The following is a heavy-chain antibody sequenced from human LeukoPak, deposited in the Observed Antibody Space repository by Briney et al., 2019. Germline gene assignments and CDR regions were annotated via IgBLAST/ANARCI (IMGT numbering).Heavy chain of an antibody. CDR3: ARYSNHFYYSGMDV. J-gene: IGHJ6*02. CDR1: GFSFSDFG. CDR2: ISPDGFKE. D-gene: IGHD2-21*01. Sequence: GGALRLSCAATGFSFSDFGMHWGRQAPGKGLEWVALISPDGFKEYYAYSVRGGFTISRDTSKNTLYLEMKSLRPEATAIYYCARYSNHFYYSGMDVWGQGTTVTVSS. V-gene: IGHV3-30*03.